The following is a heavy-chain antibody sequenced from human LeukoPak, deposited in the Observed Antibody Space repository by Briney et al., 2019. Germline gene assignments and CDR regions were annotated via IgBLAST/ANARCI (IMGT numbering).Heavy chain of an antibody. J-gene: IGHJ4*02. CDR2: ISSDSSYI. CDR3: ARDPYYGSGSYYIPS. D-gene: IGHD3-10*01. CDR1: GFTFSSFG. Sequence: GVSLRLSCAASGFTFSSFGMNWVRQAPGKGLEWVSSISSDSSYIYYADSVKGRFTISRDNAKNSLYLQMNSLRAEDTAVYYCARDPYYGSGSYYIPSWGQGTLVTVSS. V-gene: IGHV3-21*01.